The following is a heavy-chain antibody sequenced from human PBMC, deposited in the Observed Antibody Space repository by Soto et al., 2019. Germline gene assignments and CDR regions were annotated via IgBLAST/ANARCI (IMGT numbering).Heavy chain of an antibody. V-gene: IGHV1-18*01. D-gene: IGHD2-21*01. J-gene: IGHJ6*01. Sequence: ASVKVSCKASGYTFSTSGMSWLRQAPGQGLEWMGWISTYNGDTNDAPKFQDRVTMTSDTSTSTVYMELRSLRSDDTAVYYCARAGPAPYYYYGMDVWG. CDR1: GYTFSTSG. CDR3: ARAGPAPYYYYGMDV. CDR2: ISTYNGDT.